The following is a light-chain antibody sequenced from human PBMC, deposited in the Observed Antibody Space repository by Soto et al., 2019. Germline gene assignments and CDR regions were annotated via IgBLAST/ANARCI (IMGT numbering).Light chain of an antibody. V-gene: IGKV1-27*01. CDR3: KKYNFAPFS. J-gene: IGKJ3*01. Sequence: DIQMTQSPSSLSASVGDRVTITCRPSQGTSNYLSWYQQKPGKAPQLLIYAASTLQSGIPSRFSGSGTGTEFPLTISSLQPEDVATYYWKKYNFAPFSFGPGTKVEIK. CDR2: AAS. CDR1: QGTSNY.